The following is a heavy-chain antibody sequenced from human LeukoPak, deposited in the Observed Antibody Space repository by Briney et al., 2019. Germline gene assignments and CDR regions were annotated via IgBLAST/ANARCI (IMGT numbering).Heavy chain of an antibody. Sequence: SETLSLTCAVYGGSFSGYYWSWIRQPPGKGLEWIGEINHSGSTNYNPSLKSRVTISVDTSKNQFSLKLSSVTAADTAVYYCARRSWIGYYYYMDVWGKGTTVTVSS. CDR2: INHSGST. V-gene: IGHV4-34*01. CDR1: GGSFSGYY. J-gene: IGHJ6*03. D-gene: IGHD1-26*01. CDR3: ARRSWIGYYYYMDV.